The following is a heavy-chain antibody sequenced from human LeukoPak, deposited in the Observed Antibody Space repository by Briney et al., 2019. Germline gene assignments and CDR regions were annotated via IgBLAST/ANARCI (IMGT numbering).Heavy chain of an antibody. V-gene: IGHV1-58*02. Sequence: SLRVSCKASGFTFTSSAMQWVRQARGQRLEWIGWVVATRGSTNYAQKFRQRVTITRDRSTRRAYMELSGLRTEDTAVYYCAADLIAVAGSWYWGQGTLVSVSS. CDR3: AADLIAVAGSWY. CDR1: GFTFTSSA. J-gene: IGHJ4*02. CDR2: VVATRGST. D-gene: IGHD6-19*01.